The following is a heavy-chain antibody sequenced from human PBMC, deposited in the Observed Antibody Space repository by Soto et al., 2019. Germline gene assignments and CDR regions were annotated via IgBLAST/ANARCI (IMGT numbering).Heavy chain of an antibody. V-gene: IGHV4-59*01. Sequence: SETLSLTCTVSGGSISSYYWSWIRQPPGKGMEWIGYIYYSGSTNYNPSLKSRVTISVDTSKNQFSRKLSSVTAADTAVYSCAQYSSSWYYFDYWGQGTLVTVSS. D-gene: IGHD6-13*01. CDR3: AQYSSSWYYFDY. CDR1: GGSISSYY. J-gene: IGHJ4*02. CDR2: IYYSGST.